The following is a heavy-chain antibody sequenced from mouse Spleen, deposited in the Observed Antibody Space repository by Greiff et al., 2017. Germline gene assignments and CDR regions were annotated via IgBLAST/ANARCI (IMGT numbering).Heavy chain of an antibody. CDR1: GFTFSSYA. CDR3: ARQNDGYYYFDY. Sequence: EVKLVESGGGLVKPGGSLKLSCAASGFTFSSYAMSWVRQTPEKRLEWVATISSGGSYTYYPDSVKGRFTISRDNAKNTLYLQMSSLRSEDTAMYYCARQNDGYYYFDYWGQGTTLTVSS. J-gene: IGHJ2*01. V-gene: IGHV5-9-3*01. CDR2: ISSGGSYT. D-gene: IGHD2-3*01.